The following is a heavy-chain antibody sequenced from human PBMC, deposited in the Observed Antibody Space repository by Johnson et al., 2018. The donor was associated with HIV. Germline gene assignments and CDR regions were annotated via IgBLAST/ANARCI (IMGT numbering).Heavy chain of an antibody. J-gene: IGHJ3*02. D-gene: IGHD6-13*01. CDR1: GFTFSDYG. CDR3: ATSTVSDSSSWYHLEMAFDI. Sequence: QEQLVESGGGLVKPGGSLRLSCAASGFTFSDYGMHWVRQAPGKGLEWVAVISYDGSNKYYGDSVKGRFPISRDNSKNTLYLQMNSLRAEDTAVYYCATSTVSDSSSWYHLEMAFDIWGQGTMVTVSS. V-gene: IGHV3-30*03. CDR2: ISYDGSNK.